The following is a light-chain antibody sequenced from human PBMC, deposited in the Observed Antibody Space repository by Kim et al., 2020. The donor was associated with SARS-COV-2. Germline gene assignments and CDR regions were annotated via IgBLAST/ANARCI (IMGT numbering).Light chain of an antibody. CDR3: CAYAGSSTSVV. J-gene: IGLJ2*01. V-gene: IGLV2-23*02. CDR1: SVDVGSYNL. Sequence: TIACPATSVDVGSYNLASWHHQHPGQGPTLMFYAVSRRRSGVATRFSGSESGNRHTLTTPGLQGEDEAYYHCCAYAGSSTSVVFGGGTQLTV. CDR2: AVS.